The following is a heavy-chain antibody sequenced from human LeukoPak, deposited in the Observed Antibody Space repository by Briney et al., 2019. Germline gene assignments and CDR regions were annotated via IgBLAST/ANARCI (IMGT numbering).Heavy chain of an antibody. CDR1: GSTFTGYY. Sequence: ASVKVSCKASGSTFTGYYMHWVRQPPAQGLEWMGWINPNSGGTNYAQKFQGRVTMTRDTSISTAYMELSRLRSDDTAVYYCARGINYYDSSGYYYYWGQGTLVTVSS. D-gene: IGHD3-22*01. CDR3: ARGINYYDSSGYYYY. J-gene: IGHJ4*02. CDR2: INPNSGGT. V-gene: IGHV1-2*02.